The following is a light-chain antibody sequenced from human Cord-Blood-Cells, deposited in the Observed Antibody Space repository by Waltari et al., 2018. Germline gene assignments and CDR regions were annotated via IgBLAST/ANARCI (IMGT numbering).Light chain of an antibody. J-gene: IGKJ4*01. CDR1: KSVSSN. CDR2: GAS. CDR3: QQYNNWPPLT. Sequence: EIVMTQSPATLSVSPGERATLSCRARKSVSSNLAWYQQKPGQSPRLLIYGASIRATGIPARFSGSGSGTEFTLNISSLQSEDFAVYYCQQYNNWPPLTFGGGTKVEIK. V-gene: IGKV3D-15*01.